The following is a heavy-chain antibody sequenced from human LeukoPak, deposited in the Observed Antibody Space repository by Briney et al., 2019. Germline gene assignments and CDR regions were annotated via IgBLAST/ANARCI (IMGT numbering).Heavy chain of an antibody. Sequence: GASVKVSFKASGYTFTGYYMHWVRQAPGQGLEWMGWINPNSGGTNYAQKFQGRVTMTRDTSISTAYMVLSRLRSDDTAVYYCARERITMVRGAKSNWFDPWGQGTLVTVSS. CDR3: ARERITMVRGAKSNWFDP. CDR1: GYTFTGYY. D-gene: IGHD3-10*01. CDR2: INPNSGGT. V-gene: IGHV1-2*02. J-gene: IGHJ5*02.